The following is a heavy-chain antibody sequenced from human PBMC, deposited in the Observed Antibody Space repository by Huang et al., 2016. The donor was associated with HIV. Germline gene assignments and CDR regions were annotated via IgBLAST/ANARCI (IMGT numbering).Heavy chain of an antibody. CDR3: ARGDYYDSSGYHPGYFDY. Sequence: VQLIESGGGLVQPGKSLRLCCATAGFFLSNYGLHWVRQAPGKGLKWVSFIRNDGMKKNYADSVRGRFTVGRDNGNNTLFLQMRSLGVDDTAVYYCARGDYYDSSGYHPGYFDYWGQGILVTVSS. D-gene: IGHD3-22*01. J-gene: IGHJ4*02. CDR2: IRNDGMKK. CDR1: GFFLSNYG. V-gene: IGHV3-33*04.